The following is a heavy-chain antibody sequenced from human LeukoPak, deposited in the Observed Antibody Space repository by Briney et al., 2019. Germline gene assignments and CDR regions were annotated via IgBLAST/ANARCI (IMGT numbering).Heavy chain of an antibody. J-gene: IGHJ5*02. Sequence: GGSLRLSCAASGFTVSTYYMSWVRQAPGKGLEWVSIIYGGGSTYYADSVKGRFTISRDNSNSTLYLQMNSLRGEDTAVYYCARENVLLWFGDAAPSSFDPWGQGTLVTVSS. CDR2: IYGGGST. CDR3: ARENVLLWFGDAAPSSFDP. V-gene: IGHV3-66*01. CDR1: GFTVSTYY. D-gene: IGHD3-10*01.